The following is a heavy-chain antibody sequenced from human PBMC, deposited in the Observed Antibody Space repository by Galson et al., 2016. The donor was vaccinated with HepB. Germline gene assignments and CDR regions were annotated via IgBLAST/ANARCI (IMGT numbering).Heavy chain of an antibody. CDR3: ARENYGILYY. V-gene: IGHV3-11*06. J-gene: IGHJ4*02. D-gene: IGHD3-10*01. Sequence: SLRLSCAASGFSFGVYYMSWIRQAPGKGLEWVSSISLSTTYTHYADSLKGRFTISRDDARNSLYLQLNGLRAEDTAVYYCARENYGILYYLGQGALVTVSS. CDR2: ISLSTTYT. CDR1: GFSFGVYY.